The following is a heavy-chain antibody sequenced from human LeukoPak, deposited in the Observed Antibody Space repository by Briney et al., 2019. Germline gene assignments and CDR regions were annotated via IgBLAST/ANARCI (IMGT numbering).Heavy chain of an antibody. CDR2: ISSSTGYI. CDR3: ARVVGATKEEYYFDY. Sequence: GGSLRLSCAASGFTFSSYNMNWVRQAPGKGLEWVSSISSSTGYIYYADSVKGRFTISGDNAKNSLYLQMNSLRAEDTAVYYCARVVGATKEEYYFDYWGQGTLVTVSS. CDR1: GFTFSSYN. J-gene: IGHJ4*02. D-gene: IGHD1-26*01. V-gene: IGHV3-21*01.